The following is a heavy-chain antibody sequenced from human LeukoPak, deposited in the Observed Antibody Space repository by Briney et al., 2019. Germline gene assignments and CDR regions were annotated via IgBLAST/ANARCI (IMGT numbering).Heavy chain of an antibody. V-gene: IGHV4-30-4*01. D-gene: IGHD6-19*01. J-gene: IGHJ4*02. CDR1: GGSISSGDYY. CDR2: IYYSGST. Sequence: SETLFLTCTVSGGSISSGDYYWSWIRQPPGKGLEWIGYIYYSGSTYYNPSLKSRVTISVDTSKDQFSLKLSSVTAADTAVYYCARDRRSSGWSEFDYWGQGTLVTVSS. CDR3: ARDRRSSGWSEFDY.